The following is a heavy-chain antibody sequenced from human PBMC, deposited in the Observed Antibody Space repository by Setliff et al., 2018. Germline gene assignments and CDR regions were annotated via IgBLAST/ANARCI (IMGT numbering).Heavy chain of an antibody. CDR3: ARWVAAAGIHNYFDY. Sequence: SETLSLTCTVSGGSISSYYWSWIRQPPGKGLEWIGYIYTSGSTNYNPSLKSRVTISVDTSKSQFSLRLSSLTAADTAVYYCARWVAAAGIHNYFDYWGQGTLVTVSS. J-gene: IGHJ4*02. D-gene: IGHD6-13*01. CDR2: IYTSGST. V-gene: IGHV4-4*08. CDR1: GGSISSYY.